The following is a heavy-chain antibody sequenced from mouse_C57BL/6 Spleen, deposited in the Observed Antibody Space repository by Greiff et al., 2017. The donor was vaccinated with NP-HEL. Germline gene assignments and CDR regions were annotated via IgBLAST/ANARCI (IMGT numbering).Heavy chain of an antibody. Sequence: EVQLVESGGGLVQPGGSLSLSCAASGFTFTDYYMSWVRQPPGKALEWLGFIRNKANGYTTEYSASVKGRFTISRDNSQSILYLQMNALRAEDSATYYCARLLLRSHWYFDVWGTGTTVTVSS. CDR2: IRNKANGYTT. D-gene: IGHD1-1*01. J-gene: IGHJ1*03. V-gene: IGHV7-3*01. CDR1: GFTFTDYY. CDR3: ARLLLRSHWYFDV.